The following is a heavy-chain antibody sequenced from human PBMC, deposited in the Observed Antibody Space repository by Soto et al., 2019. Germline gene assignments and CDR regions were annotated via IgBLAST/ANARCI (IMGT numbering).Heavy chain of an antibody. CDR1: GFTFSSYE. D-gene: IGHD2-2*01. V-gene: IGHV3-48*03. CDR3: ASHQRHPYYSSTSCYHNWFDP. Sequence: GGSLRLSCAASGFTFSSYEMNWVRQAPGKGLEWVSYISSSGSTIYYADSVKGRFTISRDNAKNSLYLQMNSLRAEDTAVYYCASHQRHPYYSSTSCYHNWFDPWGQGTLVTVSS. CDR2: ISSSGSTI. J-gene: IGHJ5*02.